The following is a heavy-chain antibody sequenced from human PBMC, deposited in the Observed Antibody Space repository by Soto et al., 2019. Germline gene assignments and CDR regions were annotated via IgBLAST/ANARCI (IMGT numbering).Heavy chain of an antibody. Sequence: GRGLEWVSPISSRGGTTYYADSVKGRFTISKDQSRNTLYLEMNSLRAEDTALYFCAKDSHYGDFLALASWGQGTLVTGSS. J-gene: IGHJ5*02. V-gene: IGHV3-23*01. CDR2: ISSRGGTT. D-gene: IGHD4-17*01. CDR3: AKDSHYGDFLALAS.